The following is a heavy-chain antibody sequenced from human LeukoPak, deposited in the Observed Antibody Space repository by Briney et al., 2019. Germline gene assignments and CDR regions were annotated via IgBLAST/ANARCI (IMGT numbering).Heavy chain of an antibody. CDR3: AKDRGWLQFDY. CDR1: RFTFSHHW. CDR2: IKTDGSEK. D-gene: IGHD5-12*01. Sequence: RRSLTPSSAASRFTFSHHWTDWVRQAPGKGLEWVADIKTDGSEKYHVDSVKGRFTISRDNAKNELYLQMSNLRVEVVGIYYCAKDRGWLQFDYWGQGILVSVSS. J-gene: IGHJ4*02. V-gene: IGHV3-7*04.